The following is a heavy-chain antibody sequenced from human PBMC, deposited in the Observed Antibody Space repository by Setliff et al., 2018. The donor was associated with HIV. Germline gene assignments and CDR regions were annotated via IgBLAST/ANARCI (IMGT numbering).Heavy chain of an antibody. CDR3: ARTSGSDRLNWFEP. CDR2: LYHSGST. Sequence: SETLSLTCAVSGYSISSGYYWGWLRQPPGKGLEWIGSLYHSGSTYYNPSLKSRVTLSVDTSNNQFSLKLSSVTAADTAVYYCARTSGSDRLNWFEPWGQGTLVTVSS. J-gene: IGHJ5*02. CDR1: GYSISSGYY. V-gene: IGHV4-38-2*01. D-gene: IGHD3-10*01.